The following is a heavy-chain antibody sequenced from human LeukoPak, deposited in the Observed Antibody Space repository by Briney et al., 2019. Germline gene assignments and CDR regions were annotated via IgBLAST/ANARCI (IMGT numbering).Heavy chain of an antibody. CDR1: GFTFSDYY. D-gene: IGHD2-2*01. V-gene: IGHV3-11*04. Sequence: GGSLRLSCAASGFTFSDYYMSWIRQAPGKGLEWVSYISSSGSIIYYADSVKGRFTISRDNAKNSLYLQMNSLRAEDTAVYYCVRGEYCSSTSCYYNWFDPWGQGTLVTVSS. CDR3: VRGEYCSSTSCYYNWFDP. CDR2: ISSSGSII. J-gene: IGHJ5*02.